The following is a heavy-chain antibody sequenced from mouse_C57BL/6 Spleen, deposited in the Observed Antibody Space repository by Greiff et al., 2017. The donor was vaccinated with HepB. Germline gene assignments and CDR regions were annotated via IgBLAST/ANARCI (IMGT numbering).Heavy chain of an antibody. Sequence: VQRVESGAELVRPGTSVKMSCKASGYTFTNYWIGWAKQRPGHGLEWIGDIYPGGGYTNYNEKFKGKATLTADKSSSTAYMQFSSLTSEDSAIYYCARRGPHYYGSSSSFDYWGQGTTLTVSS. CDR3: ARRGPHYYGSSSSFDY. V-gene: IGHV1-63*01. CDR1: GYTFTNYW. CDR2: IYPGGGYT. J-gene: IGHJ2*01. D-gene: IGHD1-1*01.